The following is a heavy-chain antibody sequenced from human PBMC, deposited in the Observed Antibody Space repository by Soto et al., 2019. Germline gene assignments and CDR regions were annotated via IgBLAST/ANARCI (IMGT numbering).Heavy chain of an antibody. CDR3: ASGSIVVVTADHDY. D-gene: IGHD2-21*02. J-gene: IGHJ4*02. Sequence: PGGSLSLSCAASGFTFSSYAMSWVRQAPGKGLEWVAVISYNGSNKYYADSVKGRFTISRDNSKNTLYLQMNSLRAEDTAVYYCASGSIVVVTADHDYWGQGTLVTVSS. CDR1: GFTFSSYA. CDR2: ISYNGSNK. V-gene: IGHV3-30-3*01.